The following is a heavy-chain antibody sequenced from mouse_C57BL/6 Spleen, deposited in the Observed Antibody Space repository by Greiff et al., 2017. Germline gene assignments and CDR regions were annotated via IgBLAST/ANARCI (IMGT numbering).Heavy chain of an antibody. D-gene: IGHD1-1*01. Sequence: VQLQQSGPELVKPGASVKLSCKASGYTFTDYYMNWVKQSPGQSLEWIGDINPNNGGTSYNQKFKGKATLTVDKSSSTAYMRLRSLTSEDSAVYDCAREGFGTTVVARGYFDYWGQGTTLTVSS. CDR3: AREGFGTTVVARGYFDY. V-gene: IGHV1-26*01. CDR1: GYTFTDYY. J-gene: IGHJ2*01. CDR2: INPNNGGT.